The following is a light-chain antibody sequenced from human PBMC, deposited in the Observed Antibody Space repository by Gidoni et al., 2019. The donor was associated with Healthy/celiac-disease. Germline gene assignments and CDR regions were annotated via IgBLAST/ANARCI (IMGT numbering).Light chain of an antibody. J-gene: IGKJ1*01. CDR1: QSISSW. CDR2: KAS. Sequence: IQRTQSPSTLSASVGDRVTITCRASQSISSWLAWYQQKPGKAPKLLIYKASSLESGVPSRFSGSGSGTEFTLTISSLQPDDFATYYCQQYNSFTWTFXQXTKVEIK. CDR3: QQYNSFTWT. V-gene: IGKV1-5*03.